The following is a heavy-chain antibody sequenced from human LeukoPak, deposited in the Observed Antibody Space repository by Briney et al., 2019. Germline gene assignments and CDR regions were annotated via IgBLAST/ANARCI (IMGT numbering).Heavy chain of an antibody. Sequence: ASVKVSCKASVYTFTSYDINWVRQATGQGLEWMGWMNPNSGNTGYAQKFQGRVTMTRNTSISTAYMELSSLRSEDTAVYYCARDGPTRGPIRYFDWLSPNWFDPWGQGTLVSVSS. CDR1: VYTFTSYD. D-gene: IGHD3-9*01. CDR3: ARDGPTRGPIRYFDWLSPNWFDP. V-gene: IGHV1-8*01. CDR2: MNPNSGNT. J-gene: IGHJ5*02.